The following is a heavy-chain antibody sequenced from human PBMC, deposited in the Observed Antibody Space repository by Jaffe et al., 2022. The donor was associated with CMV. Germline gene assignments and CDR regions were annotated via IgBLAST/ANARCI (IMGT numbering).Heavy chain of an antibody. CDR2: MNPNSGNT. CDR1: GYTFTSYD. J-gene: IGHJ4*02. V-gene: IGHV1-8*01. Sequence: QVQLVQSGAEVKKPGASVKVSCKASGYTFTSYDINWVRQATGQGLEWMGWMNPNSGNTGYAQKFQGRVTMTRNTSISTAYMELSSLRSEDTAVYYCARGRRRDGYSDGVLDYWGQGTLVTVSS. CDR3: ARGRRRDGYSDGVLDY. D-gene: IGHD4-17*01.